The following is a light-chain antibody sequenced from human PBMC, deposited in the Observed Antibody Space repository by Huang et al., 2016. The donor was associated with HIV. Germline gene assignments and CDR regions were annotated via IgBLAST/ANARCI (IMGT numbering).Light chain of an antibody. CDR3: QQYYSSPQT. Sequence: DIIMTQSPDSLAVSLGERATLNCRSSQSGSSSSTSKDYMAWFQQKPGQPPRLFLFWESTREAGVPDRFSGSGSGTHFTLTIANLEAEDAAIYYCQQYYSSPQTFGQGTRVEVK. J-gene: IGKJ1*01. CDR1: QSGSSSSTSKDY. V-gene: IGKV4-1*01. CDR2: WES.